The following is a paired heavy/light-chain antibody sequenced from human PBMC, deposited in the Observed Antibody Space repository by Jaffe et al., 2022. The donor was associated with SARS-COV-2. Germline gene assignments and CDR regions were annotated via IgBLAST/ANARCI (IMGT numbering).Light chain of an antibody. CDR2: WAS. Sequence: DIVMTQSPDSLAVSLGERATINCKSSQSVLYRPNNKNYLAWYQQKPGQPPKLLIYWASTRESGVPDRFSGSGSGTDFTLTITSLQAEDVAVYYCQQYYSSLLTFGQGTKVEIK. J-gene: IGKJ1*01. CDR1: QSVLYRPNNKNY. CDR3: QQYYSSLLT. V-gene: IGKV4-1*01.
Heavy chain of an antibody. CDR1: GFTFSNYA. CDR3: AKDKAIDSRGYKDY. CDR2: ITPTTSTT. D-gene: IGHD3-22*01. J-gene: IGHJ4*02. V-gene: IGHV3-23*01. Sequence: EVQLLESGGGLVQPGGSLRLSCASSGFTFSNYAMSWVRQAPGKGLEWVSTITPTTSTTYYADSVKGRFTISRDNSRATLYLQMNTLRAEDTALYYCAKDKAIDSRGYKDYWGRGTQVTVSA.